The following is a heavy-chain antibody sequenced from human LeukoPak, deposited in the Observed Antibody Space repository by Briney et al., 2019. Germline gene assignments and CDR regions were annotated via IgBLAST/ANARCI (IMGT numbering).Heavy chain of an antibody. CDR3: TGDAGIAGAERLDY. V-gene: IGHV3-74*01. CDR2: INTDGGST. CDR1: GFTFSNYY. J-gene: IGHJ4*02. Sequence: PGRSLTLSCAASGFTFSNYYMHWVRRAPGKGLVWVSRINTDGGSTDYPDSVKGRFTISRDNTNNPLYLQMKRLRAEDTAVDYCTGDAGIAGAERLDYWGEGALVTVSS. D-gene: IGHD2-21*01.